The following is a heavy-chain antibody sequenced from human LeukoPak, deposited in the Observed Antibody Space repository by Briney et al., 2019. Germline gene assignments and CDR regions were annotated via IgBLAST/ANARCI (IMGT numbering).Heavy chain of an antibody. V-gene: IGHV4-59*01. CDR3: ARDKDTVVTPNWYFDL. CDR1: GVSISSYY. J-gene: IGHJ2*01. D-gene: IGHD4-23*01. CDR2: IYYSGST. Sequence: SETLSLTCTVSGVSISSYYWSWIRQPPGKGLEWIGYIYYSGSTNYNPSLKSRVTISVDTSKNQFSLKLSSVTAADTAVYYCARDKDTVVTPNWYFDLWGRGTLVTVSS.